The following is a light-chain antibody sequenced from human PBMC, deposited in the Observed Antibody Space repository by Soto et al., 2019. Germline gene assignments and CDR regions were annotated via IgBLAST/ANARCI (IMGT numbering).Light chain of an antibody. CDR3: QQYNGYSTWT. J-gene: IGKJ1*01. CDR1: QSISRW. Sequence: DIQMTQTPSTVSASVGDRVTITCRGSQSISRWLAWYQQKPGKVPKVLIWDASSLQRGVPSRFSGSGSGTEFTLTISSLQPDDFATYYCQQYNGYSTWTFGQGTKVDIK. V-gene: IGKV1-5*01. CDR2: DAS.